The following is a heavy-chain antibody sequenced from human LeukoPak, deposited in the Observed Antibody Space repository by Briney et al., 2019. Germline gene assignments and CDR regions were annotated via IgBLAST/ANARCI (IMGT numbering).Heavy chain of an antibody. CDR3: ASTPYYDSSGYSL. D-gene: IGHD3-22*01. CDR2: ISAYNGNT. V-gene: IGHV1-18*01. Sequence: SSVKVSCKASGYTFTSYGISWVRQAPGQGLEWMGWISAYNGNTNYAQKLQGRVTMTTDTSTSTAYMELRSLRSDDTAVYYCASTPYYDSSGYSLWGQGTLVTVSS. CDR1: GYTFTSYG. J-gene: IGHJ4*02.